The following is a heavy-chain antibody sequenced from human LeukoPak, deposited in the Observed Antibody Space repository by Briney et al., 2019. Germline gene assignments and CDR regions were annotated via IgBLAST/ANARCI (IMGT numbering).Heavy chain of an antibody. CDR2: IYNSGST. V-gene: IGHV4-59*01. CDR3: ARARPDTAMAVDY. Sequence: PSETLSLTCTVSGGSISTYYWSWVRLPPGKGPEWIGYIYNSGSTKYNPSLKSRVTVSVDTSKNQLSLKLSSVTAADTAVYYCARARPDTAMAVDYWGQGTLVTVSS. D-gene: IGHD5-18*01. J-gene: IGHJ4*02. CDR1: GGSISTYY.